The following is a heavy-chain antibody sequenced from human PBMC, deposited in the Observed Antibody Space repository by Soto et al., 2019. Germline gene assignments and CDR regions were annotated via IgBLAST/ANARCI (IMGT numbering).Heavy chain of an antibody. CDR2: IIPIFGTA. CDR3: ARELPGVRGVNYYYYGMDV. Sequence: QVQLVQSGAEVQKPGSSVKVSCKASGGTFSSYAISWVRQAPGQGLEWMGGIIPIFGTANYAQKFQGRVTITADESTSTAYMELSSLRSEDTAVYYCARELPGVRGVNYYYYGMDVWGQGTTVTVSS. D-gene: IGHD3-10*01. J-gene: IGHJ6*02. V-gene: IGHV1-69*01. CDR1: GGTFSSYA.